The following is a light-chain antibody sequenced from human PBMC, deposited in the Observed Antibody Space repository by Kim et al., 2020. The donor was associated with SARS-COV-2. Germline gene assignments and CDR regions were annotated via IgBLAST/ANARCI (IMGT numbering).Light chain of an antibody. V-gene: IGLV2-14*04. CDR3: FSYANSDTWV. CDR1: SSDVGGYNF. J-gene: IGLJ3*02. CDR2: DVT. Sequence: GQSITISCTGTSSDVGGYNFVSWFRQPPGKAPKVIIYDVTKRPSGVSNRFSGSKSDNTASLTISGLQPEDEADYYCFSYANSDTWVFGGGTQLTVL.